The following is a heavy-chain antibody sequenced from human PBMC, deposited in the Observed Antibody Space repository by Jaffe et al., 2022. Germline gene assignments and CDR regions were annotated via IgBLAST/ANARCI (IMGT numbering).Heavy chain of an antibody. D-gene: IGHD6-19*01. CDR1: GFTFSSYW. J-gene: IGHJ4*02. CDR2: IKQDGSEK. CDR3: AREGGKMAVAGTIDY. V-gene: IGHV3-7*01. Sequence: EVQLVESGGGLVQPGGSLRLSCAASGFTFSSYWMSWVRQAPGKGLEWVANIKQDGSEKYYVDSVKGRFTISRDNAKNSLYLQMNSLRAEDTAVYYCAREGGKMAVAGTIDYWGQGTLVTVSS.